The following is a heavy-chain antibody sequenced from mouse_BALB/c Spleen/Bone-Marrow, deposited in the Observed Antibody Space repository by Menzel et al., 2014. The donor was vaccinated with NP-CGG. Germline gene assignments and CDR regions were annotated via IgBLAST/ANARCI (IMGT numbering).Heavy chain of an antibody. CDR3: ARDDGYYIRNAMDY. CDR1: GFTFSGFG. V-gene: IGHV5-17*02. J-gene: IGHJ4*01. Sequence: EVQGVESGGGLVQPGGSRKLSCAASGFTFSGFGMHWVRQAPERGLEWVAYISSGTSTIYYADTVKGRLTISRDNPKNTLFLQMTSLRSEDTAMYYCARDDGYYIRNAMDYWGQGTSVTVSS. D-gene: IGHD2-3*01. CDR2: ISSGTSTI.